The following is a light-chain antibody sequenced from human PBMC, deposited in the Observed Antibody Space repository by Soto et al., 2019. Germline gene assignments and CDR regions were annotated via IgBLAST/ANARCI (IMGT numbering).Light chain of an antibody. CDR1: QSLVYSDGVTY. J-gene: IGKJ2*01. CDR2: KVS. V-gene: IGKV2-30*01. CDR3: MQGTHWPPT. Sequence: DVVLTQSPLSLPVTLGQPASIACKSSQSLVYSDGVTYLNWFQQRPGQSPRRLIYKVSNRDSGVPDRFSGSGSDTDFTLKISRVEADDVGIYYCMQGTHWPPTFGQGTNLEIK.